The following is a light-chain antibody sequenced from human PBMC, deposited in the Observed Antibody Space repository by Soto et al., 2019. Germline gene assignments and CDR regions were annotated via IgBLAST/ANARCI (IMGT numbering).Light chain of an antibody. CDR3: HQLNSYPHT. CDR2: AAS. Sequence: DIQLTQSPSFLSASVGDRVTITCRASQGISSYLAWYQQIPGKAPNLLIYAASTLQSGVPSRFSGSGSGTEFPLTISRLQPEDFATYDFHQLNSYPHTFVQGTRLEMK. V-gene: IGKV1-9*01. J-gene: IGKJ5*01. CDR1: QGISSY.